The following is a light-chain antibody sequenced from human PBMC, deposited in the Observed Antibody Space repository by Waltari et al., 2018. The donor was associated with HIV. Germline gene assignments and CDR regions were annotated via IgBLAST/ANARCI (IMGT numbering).Light chain of an antibody. CDR2: LNSDGSH. J-gene: IGLJ3*02. CDR3: QTWGTGTWV. CDR1: SGHSNYA. Sequence: QLVLTQSPSASASLGASVKLTCTLTSGHSNYAIAWHQQQPEKGPRYLMNLNSDGSHNKGDGFPDRFSGSSSGAERYLTISSLQSEDEADYYCQTWGTGTWVFGGGTKLTVL. V-gene: IGLV4-69*01.